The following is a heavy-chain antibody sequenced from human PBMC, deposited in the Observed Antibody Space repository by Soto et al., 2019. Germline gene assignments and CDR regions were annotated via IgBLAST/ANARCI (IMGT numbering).Heavy chain of an antibody. CDR1: GGSISGYY. Sequence: SETLSLTCTVSGGSISGYYWSWIRQPPGKGLEWIGYIYHNGNTNYNPSLDSRVTISLDTSKNQFSLKLNSVTAADTAVYYCATRPPPGGWAGVFDYWSQGTLVTVSS. V-gene: IGHV4-59*01. CDR3: ATRPPPGGWAGVFDY. D-gene: IGHD1-26*01. J-gene: IGHJ4*02. CDR2: IYHNGNT.